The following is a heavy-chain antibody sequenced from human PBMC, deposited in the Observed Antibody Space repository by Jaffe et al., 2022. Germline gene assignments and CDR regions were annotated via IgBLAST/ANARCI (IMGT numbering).Heavy chain of an antibody. CDR3: ARHGNLLLYSGYDH. D-gene: IGHD5-12*01. CDR2: IYHSGST. J-gene: IGHJ4*02. V-gene: IGHV4-38-2*01. CDR1: GYSISSGYY. Sequence: QVQLQESGPGLVKPSETLSLTCAVSGYSISSGYYWGWIRQPPGKGLEWIGSIYHSGSTYYNPSLKSRVTISVDTSKNQFSLKLSSVTAADTAVYYCARHGNLLLYSGYDHWGQGTLVTVSS.